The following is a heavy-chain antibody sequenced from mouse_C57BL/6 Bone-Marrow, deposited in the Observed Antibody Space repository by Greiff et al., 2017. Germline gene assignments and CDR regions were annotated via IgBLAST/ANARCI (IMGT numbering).Heavy chain of an antibody. J-gene: IGHJ3*01. CDR1: GYTFTSYW. CDR3: ARCSFSFAY. V-gene: IGHV1-64*01. CDR2: IHPNSGST. Sequence: QVHVKQPGAELVKPGASVKLSCKASGYTFTSYWMHWVKQRPGQGLEWIGMIHPNSGSTNYNEKFKSKATLTVDKSSSTAYMQLSSLTSEDSAVYYCARCSFSFAYWGQGTLVTVSA.